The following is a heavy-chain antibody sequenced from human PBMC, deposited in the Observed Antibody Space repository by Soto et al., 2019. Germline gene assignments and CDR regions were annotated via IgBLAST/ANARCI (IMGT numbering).Heavy chain of an antibody. V-gene: IGHV4-34*01. J-gene: IGHJ5*02. CDR1: GGSFRNYY. D-gene: IGHD3-10*01. Sequence: SLTLSLTCGVYGGSFRNYYWIWVRQPPGKGLEWIGEVNHIGEATHNPSLQSRMTISLDTSNKQFSVQMTSVIAPDTVLFFCTGAKRFRRSGSAPRGKGTEVPVS. CDR3: TGAKRFRRSGSAP. CDR2: VNHIGEA.